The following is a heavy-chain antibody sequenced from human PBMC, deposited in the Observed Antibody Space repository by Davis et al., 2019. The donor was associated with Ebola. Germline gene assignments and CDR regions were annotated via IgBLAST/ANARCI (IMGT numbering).Heavy chain of an antibody. V-gene: IGHV4-4*02. J-gene: IGHJ4*02. Sequence: PSETLSLTCAVSGGSISNSYWWSWVRQPPGKGLEWIREIFHSGSTHYNPSLKSRVTISVDKSENHFSLKLSSVTAADTAVYYCARDTGWSWGQGTLVTVSS. CDR2: IFHSGST. D-gene: IGHD3-3*01. CDR3: ARDTGWS. CDR1: GGSISNSYW.